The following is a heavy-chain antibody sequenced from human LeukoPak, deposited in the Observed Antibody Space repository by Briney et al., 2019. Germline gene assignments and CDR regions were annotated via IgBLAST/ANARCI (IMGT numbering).Heavy chain of an antibody. CDR1: GGSFSGYY. D-gene: IGHD4-11*01. J-gene: IGHJ5*02. Sequence: SETLSLTCAVYGGSFSGYYWSWIRQPPGKGLEWIGEINHSGSTNYNPSLESRVTISVDTSKNQFSLKLSSVTAADTAVYYCARAAYSNYVLVWFDPWGQGTLVTVSS. CDR2: INHSGST. CDR3: ARAAYSNYVLVWFDP. V-gene: IGHV4-34*01.